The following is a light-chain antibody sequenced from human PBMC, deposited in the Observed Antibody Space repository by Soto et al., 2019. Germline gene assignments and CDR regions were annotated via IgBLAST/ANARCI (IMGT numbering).Light chain of an antibody. CDR1: QNIRSR. Sequence: DFHTTLAPSTQTESVGDRVTITCRASQNIRSRLGWFQQKPGKAPKLLIYDASSLESGVPQRFSGIGSGTEFTLTISSLQTDDFSTYYCQQYHSYWSCGQVTKV. CDR2: DAS. J-gene: IGKJ1*01. CDR3: QQYHSYWS. V-gene: IGKV1-5*01.